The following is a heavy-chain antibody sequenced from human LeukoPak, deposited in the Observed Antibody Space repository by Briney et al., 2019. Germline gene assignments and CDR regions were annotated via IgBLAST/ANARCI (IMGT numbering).Heavy chain of an antibody. Sequence: PGGSLRLSCAASGFTFSSYAMSWVRQAPGKRPEWVSSISSSSSYIYYADSVKGRFTISRDNAKNSPYLQMDSLRAEDTALYYCARGASRADYWGQGTLVTVSS. V-gene: IGHV3-21*01. CDR1: GFTFSSYA. CDR3: ARGASRADY. CDR2: ISSSSSYI. J-gene: IGHJ4*02.